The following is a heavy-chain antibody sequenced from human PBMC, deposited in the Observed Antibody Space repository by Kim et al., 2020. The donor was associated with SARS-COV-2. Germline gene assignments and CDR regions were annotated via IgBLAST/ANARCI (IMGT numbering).Heavy chain of an antibody. CDR1: GGSISSSSYY. V-gene: IGHV4-39*01. CDR3: ARRGSGYYGYYYGMDV. CDR2: IYYSGST. D-gene: IGHD3-22*01. Sequence: SETLSLTCTVSGGSISSSSYYWGWIRQPPGKGLEWIGSIYYSGSTYYNPSLKSRVTISVDTSKNQFSLKLSSVTAADTAVYYCARRGSGYYGYYYGMDVWGQGTTVTVSS. J-gene: IGHJ6*02.